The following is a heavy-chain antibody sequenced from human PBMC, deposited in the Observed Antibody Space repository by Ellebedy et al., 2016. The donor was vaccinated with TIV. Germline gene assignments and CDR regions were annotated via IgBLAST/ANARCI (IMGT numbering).Heavy chain of an antibody. CDR3: ARGSRWFDP. CDR2: IDWDDDK. Sequence: SGPTLVKPTQTLTLTCTFSGFSLGTSGVAVGWIRQPPGKALEWLARIDWDDDKYYSTSLKTRLTISKDTSKNQVVLTMTNMDPVDTATYYCARGSRWFDPWGQGTLVTVSS. J-gene: IGHJ5*02. V-gene: IGHV2-70*11. CDR1: GFSLGTSGVA.